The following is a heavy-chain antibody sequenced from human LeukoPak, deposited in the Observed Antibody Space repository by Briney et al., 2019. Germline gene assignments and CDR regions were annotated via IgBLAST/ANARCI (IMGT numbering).Heavy chain of an antibody. CDR2: INPNSGGT. V-gene: IGHV1-2*02. CDR1: GYTFTGYF. J-gene: IGHJ3*02. Sequence: ASVKVSCKASGYTFTGYFMHWVRQAPGQGLEWMGWINPNSGGTNYAQKFQGRVTMTRDTSISTAYIELSRLTSDDTAVYYCARDILTDDAFDIWGQGTMVTVSS. CDR3: ARDILTDDAFDI. D-gene: IGHD7-27*01.